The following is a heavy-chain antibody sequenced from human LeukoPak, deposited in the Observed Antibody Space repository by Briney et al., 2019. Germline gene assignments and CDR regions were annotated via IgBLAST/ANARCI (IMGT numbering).Heavy chain of an antibody. CDR1: GGSFSGYY. V-gene: IGHV4-34*01. Sequence: PSETLSLTCAVYGGSFSGYYWSWIRQPPGKGLEWIGEINHSGSTNYNPSLKSRVTISVDTSKNQFSLKLSSVTAADTAVYYCARASQTGITGGYCNGDTCVNYFDSWGQGTLVTVSS. CDR2: INHSGST. J-gene: IGHJ4*02. CDR3: ARASQTGITGGYCNGDTCVNYFDS. D-gene: IGHD2-15*01.